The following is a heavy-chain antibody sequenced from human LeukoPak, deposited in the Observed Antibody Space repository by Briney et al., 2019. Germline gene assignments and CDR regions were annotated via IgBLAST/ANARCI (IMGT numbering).Heavy chain of an antibody. Sequence: AGSLRFSCAASGFTFSSYSMNWVRQAPGKGLEWVSSISSSSSYIYYADSVKGRFTISRDNAKNSLYLQMNSLRAEDTAVYYCARVQRGIAVALDYWGQGTLATVSS. D-gene: IGHD6-19*01. CDR1: GFTFSSYS. V-gene: IGHV3-21*01. J-gene: IGHJ4*02. CDR2: ISSSSSYI. CDR3: ARVQRGIAVALDY.